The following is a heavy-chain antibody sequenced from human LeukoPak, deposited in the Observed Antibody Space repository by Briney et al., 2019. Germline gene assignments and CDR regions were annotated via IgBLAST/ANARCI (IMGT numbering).Heavy chain of an antibody. CDR1: GYTFTGYY. J-gene: IGHJ4*02. D-gene: IGHD3-9*01. V-gene: IGHV1-2*06. Sequence: WASVKVSCKASGYTFTGYYMHWVRQAPGQGLEWMGRINPNSGGTNYAQKFQGRVTMTRDTSISTAYMELSSLRSDDTAVYYCARSKALRLDDIYYWGQGTLVTVSS. CDR2: INPNSGGT. CDR3: ARSKALRLDDIYY.